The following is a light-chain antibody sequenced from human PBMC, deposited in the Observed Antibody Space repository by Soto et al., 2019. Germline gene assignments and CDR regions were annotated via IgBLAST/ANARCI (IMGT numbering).Light chain of an antibody. J-gene: IGKJ1*01. CDR3: QQYNHWPWT. Sequence: VMTQSPGTLSVSPGERATLSCRASQSLNSYLAWYHQTPGQAPRRLIYGASTRATDIPARFSGSGSGTEFTLTISSLQSEDVAVYYCQQYNHWPWTFGQGTKVDIK. V-gene: IGKV3-15*01. CDR1: QSLNSY. CDR2: GAS.